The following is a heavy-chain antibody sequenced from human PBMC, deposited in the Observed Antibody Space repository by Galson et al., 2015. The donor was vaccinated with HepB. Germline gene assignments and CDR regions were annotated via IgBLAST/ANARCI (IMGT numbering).Heavy chain of an antibody. D-gene: IGHD4-17*01. Sequence: LSLTCAVYGGSFSTYYWTWIRQPPGKGLEWIGEIIHNGSPNYNPSLKSRVTISVDTSKNQFSLKLTSVTAADTAVYYCARRIGAVTTSFKGCFDPWGQGTLVTVSS. CDR3: ARRIGAVTTSFKGCFDP. CDR2: IIHNGSP. CDR1: GGSFSTYY. J-gene: IGHJ5*02. V-gene: IGHV4-34*12.